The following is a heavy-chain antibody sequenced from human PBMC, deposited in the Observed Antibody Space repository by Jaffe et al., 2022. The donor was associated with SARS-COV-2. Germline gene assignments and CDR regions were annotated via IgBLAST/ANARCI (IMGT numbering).Heavy chain of an antibody. CDR3: ARAGIAVAGSPKGAFDY. CDR1: GFTFSSYA. J-gene: IGHJ4*02. Sequence: QVQLVESGGGVVQPGRSLRLSCAASGFTFSSYAMHWVRQAPGKGLEWVAVISYDGSNKYYADSVKGRFTISRDNSKNTLYLQMNSLRAEDTAVYYCARAGIAVAGSPKGAFDYWGQGTLVTVSS. V-gene: IGHV3-30*04. CDR2: ISYDGSNK. D-gene: IGHD6-19*01.